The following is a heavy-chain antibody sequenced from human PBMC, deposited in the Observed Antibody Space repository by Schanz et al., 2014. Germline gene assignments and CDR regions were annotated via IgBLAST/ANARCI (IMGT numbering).Heavy chain of an antibody. CDR3: RLWFGELYYGMDV. Sequence: QVQLVESGGGVVQPGKSLRLSCAASGFTFRSYAVHWVRQTPGKGLEWLAVISSDGSKKYYADSVKGRFIISRDNSKNTLYLQMNSLRAEDTAVYYCRLWFGELYYGMDVWGQGTTVTVSS. CDR2: ISSDGSKK. J-gene: IGHJ6*02. CDR1: GFTFRSYA. D-gene: IGHD3-10*01. V-gene: IGHV3-30*04.